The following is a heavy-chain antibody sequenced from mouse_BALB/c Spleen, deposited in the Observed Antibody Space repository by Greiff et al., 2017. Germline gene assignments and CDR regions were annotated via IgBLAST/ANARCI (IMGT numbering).Heavy chain of an antibody. Sequence: QVQLQQSGAELVRPGSSVKISCKASGYAFSSYWMNWVKQRPGQGLEWIGQIYPGDGDTNYNGKFKGKATLTADKSSSTAYMQLSSLTSEDSAVYFCARGYYGPWFAYWGQGTLVTVSA. CDR3: ARGYYGPWFAY. CDR2: IYPGDGDT. V-gene: IGHV1-80*01. J-gene: IGHJ3*01. CDR1: GYAFSSYW. D-gene: IGHD1-2*01.